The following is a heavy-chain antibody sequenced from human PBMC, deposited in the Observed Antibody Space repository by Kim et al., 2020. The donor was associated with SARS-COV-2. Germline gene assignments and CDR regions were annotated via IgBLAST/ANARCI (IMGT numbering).Heavy chain of an antibody. CDR1: GFTFSSYS. V-gene: IGHV3-21*01. Sequence: GGSLRLSCAASGFTFSSYSMNWVRQAPGKGLEWVSSISSSSSYIYYADSVKGRFTISRDNAKNSLYLQMNSLRAEDTAVYYCARDPGVGQFGPTVPDYWGQGTLVTVSS. CDR3: ARDPGVGQFGPTVPDY. CDR2: ISSSSSYI. J-gene: IGHJ4*02. D-gene: IGHD4-17*01.